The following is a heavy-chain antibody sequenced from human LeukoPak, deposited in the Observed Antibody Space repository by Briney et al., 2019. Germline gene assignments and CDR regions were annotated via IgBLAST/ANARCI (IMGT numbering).Heavy chain of an antibody. CDR1: GYTFTSYG. CDR3: ARVGSPAGTGYYYYMDV. Sequence: ASVKVSCKASGYTFTSYGISWVRQAPGQGREWMGWISAYNGNTNYAQKLQGRVTMTTDTSTSTAYMELRSLRSDDTAVYYCARVGSPAGTGYYYYMDVWGKGTTVTVSS. D-gene: IGHD1-14*01. CDR2: ISAYNGNT. V-gene: IGHV1-18*01. J-gene: IGHJ6*03.